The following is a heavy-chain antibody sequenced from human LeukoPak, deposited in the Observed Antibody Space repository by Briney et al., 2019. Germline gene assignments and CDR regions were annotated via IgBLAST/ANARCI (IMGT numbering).Heavy chain of an antibody. CDR2: ISSSGSTI. D-gene: IGHD2-2*01. CDR1: GFTFSDYY. Sequence: PGGSLRLSCAASGFTFSDYYMSWIRQAPGKGLEWVSYISSSGSTIYYADSVKGRFTISRDNAKNSLYLQMNSLRAEDTAVYYCAREFGYCSSTSCYDGEGYFQHWGQGTLVTVSS. V-gene: IGHV3-11*04. CDR3: AREFGYCSSTSCYDGEGYFQH. J-gene: IGHJ1*01.